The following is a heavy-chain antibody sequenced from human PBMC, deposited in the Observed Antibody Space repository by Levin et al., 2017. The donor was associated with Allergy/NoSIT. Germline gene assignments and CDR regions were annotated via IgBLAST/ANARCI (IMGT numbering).Heavy chain of an antibody. V-gene: IGHV3-7*01. D-gene: IGHD2-15*01. CDR2: IKTDGSEK. J-gene: IGHJ4*02. Sequence: PGGSLRLSCAASGFTFSSYWMTWVRQTPAKGLEWVANIKTDGSEKYYVDSVKGRFTISRDNADNSLYLQMNSLRVEDTAVYYCARWGYCIGDMCYGSDYWGQGTLVTVSS. CDR1: GFTFSSYW. CDR3: ARWGYCIGDMCYGSDY.